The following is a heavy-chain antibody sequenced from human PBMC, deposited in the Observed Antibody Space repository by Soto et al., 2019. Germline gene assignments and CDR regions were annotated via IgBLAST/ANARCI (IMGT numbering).Heavy chain of an antibody. CDR1: GVSISSYY. Sequence: ESLCLSCTVSGVSISSYYWSWIRQPPGKGLEWVAYIYYSGSTTYNPSLKSRVTMSFDTSKNQFSLNLRSVTAADTAVYYCARERYEGRIDYWGQGTLVTVYS. CDR2: IYYSGST. D-gene: IGHD2-2*01. V-gene: IGHV4-59*01. J-gene: IGHJ4*02. CDR3: ARERYEGRIDY.